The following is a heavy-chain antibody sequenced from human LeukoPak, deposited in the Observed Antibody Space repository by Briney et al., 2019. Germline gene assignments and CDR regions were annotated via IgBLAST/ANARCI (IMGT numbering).Heavy chain of an antibody. Sequence: GSLRLSCAASGFAFSDFWMSWVRQAPGKGLVWVANIRHDGNAKNYVPSVRGRFTISRDNAKNSLYLQMNSLTVEDTAVYYCATSHDSAGNDWGQGTLVTVSS. J-gene: IGHJ4*02. CDR3: ATSHDSAGND. CDR2: IRHDGNAK. CDR1: GFAFSDFW. V-gene: IGHV3-7*01. D-gene: IGHD2-15*01.